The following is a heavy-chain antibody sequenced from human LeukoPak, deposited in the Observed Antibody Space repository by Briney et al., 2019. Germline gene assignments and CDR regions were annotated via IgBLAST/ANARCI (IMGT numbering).Heavy chain of an antibody. J-gene: IGHJ4*02. CDR2: ISYDGSNK. V-gene: IGHV3-30-3*02. D-gene: IGHD3-22*01. CDR1: GFTFSSYA. CDR3: AKSDLYYDSSGYFDY. Sequence: GGSLRLSCAASGFTFSSYAMHWVRQAPGKGLEWVAVISYDGSNKYYADSVKGRFTISRDNSKNTLYLQMNSLRAEDTAVYYCAKSDLYYDSSGYFDYWGQGTLVTVSS.